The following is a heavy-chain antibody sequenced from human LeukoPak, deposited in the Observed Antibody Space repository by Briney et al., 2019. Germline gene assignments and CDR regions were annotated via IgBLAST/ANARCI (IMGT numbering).Heavy chain of an antibody. D-gene: IGHD2-2*01. Sequence: PGGSLRLSCAASGFTFSNYGMHWFRQAPGKGLDWVAAISYDGSIQDYADSVKGRFTISRDNSKNTLYLQLNSLRGEDTAVYYCAKDCRSQLLSDYWGQGTLVTVSS. CDR1: GFTFSNYG. CDR2: ISYDGSIQ. J-gene: IGHJ4*02. V-gene: IGHV3-30*18. CDR3: AKDCRSQLLSDY.